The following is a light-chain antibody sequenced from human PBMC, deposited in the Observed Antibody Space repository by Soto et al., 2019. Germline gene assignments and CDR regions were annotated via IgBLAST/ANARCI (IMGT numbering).Light chain of an antibody. CDR2: HAY. CDR3: QQYNTYSWT. Sequence: DIQMPQSPSTLSASVGDRVTLTCRASQSISSWLAWYQQKPGKAPKLLIYHAYSLESGVPSRFRGSESETEFTLTINSLQPDDFATYYCQQYNTYSWTFGQGTKVDI. CDR1: QSISSW. V-gene: IGKV1-5*01. J-gene: IGKJ1*01.